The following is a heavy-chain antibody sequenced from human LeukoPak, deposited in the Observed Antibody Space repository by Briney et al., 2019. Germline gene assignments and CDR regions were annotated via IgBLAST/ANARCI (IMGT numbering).Heavy chain of an antibody. CDR2: IYYSGST. CDR3: ARDISGYDPFDY. V-gene: IGHV4-59*01. CDR1: GGSISSNY. Sequence: SETLSLTCTVSGGSISSNYWSWIRQPPGKGLEWIGYIYYSGSTNYNPSLKSRATISVDTSKNQFSLKLSSVTAADTAVYYCARDISGYDPFDYWGQGILVTVSS. D-gene: IGHD5-12*01. J-gene: IGHJ4*02.